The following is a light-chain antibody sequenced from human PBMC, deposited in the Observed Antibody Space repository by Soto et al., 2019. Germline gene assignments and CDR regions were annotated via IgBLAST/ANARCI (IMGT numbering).Light chain of an antibody. Sequence: QSVLTQPRSVSGSPGQSVTITCTGTSSDIGDYNSVSWYQQYPGKAPKLIIYDVIQRSSGVPDRFFGSKSGSTASLTIYGLQAEDEADYHCCSYVGSHTFVLFGGGTKVTVL. J-gene: IGLJ2*01. CDR1: SSDIGDYNS. CDR3: CSYVGSHTFVL. CDR2: DVI. V-gene: IGLV2-11*01.